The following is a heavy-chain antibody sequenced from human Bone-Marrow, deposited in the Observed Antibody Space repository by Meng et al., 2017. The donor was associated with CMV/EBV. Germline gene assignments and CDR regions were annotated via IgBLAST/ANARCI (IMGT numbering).Heavy chain of an antibody. CDR1: GFTFGTYW. V-gene: IGHV3-7*01. CDR2: IKQDGSEK. CDR3: AREGQLDADWFDP. Sequence: GGSLRLSCTASGFTFGTYWMSWVRQAPGKGLEWVANIKQDGSEKYYVDSVKGRFTISRDNSKNTLYLQMNSLRAEDTAVYYCAREGQLDADWFDPWGQGTLVTVSS. D-gene: IGHD1-1*01. J-gene: IGHJ5*02.